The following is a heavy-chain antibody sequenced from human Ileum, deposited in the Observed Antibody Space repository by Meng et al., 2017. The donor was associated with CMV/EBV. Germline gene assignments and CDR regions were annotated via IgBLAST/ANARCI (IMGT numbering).Heavy chain of an antibody. CDR3: AREYYYGSGSPP. V-gene: IGHV4-34*01. D-gene: IGHD3-10*01. J-gene: IGHJ4*02. CDR2: INHSGRT. CDR1: GGYCSGYY. Sequence: LSCAVYGGYCSGYYWSWIRQPQGKGLEWIGEINHSGRTNYNPSLKSRVTISVDTSKNQFSLKLSSVTAADTAVYYCAREYYYGSGSPPWGQGTLVTVSS.